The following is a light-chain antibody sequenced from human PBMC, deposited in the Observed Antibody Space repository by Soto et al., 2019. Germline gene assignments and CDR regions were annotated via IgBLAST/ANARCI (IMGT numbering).Light chain of an antibody. V-gene: IGLV2-23*01. J-gene: IGLJ1*01. CDR1: SSDVGSYNL. Sequence: QSALTQPASVSGSPGQSITISCTGTSSDVGSYNLVSWYQHHPGKAPKLMIYEGSKRPSGVSNRFSGSKSGNTASLTISGLQAEDEADYYCCSYAGSITYVFGTGTKVTVL. CDR2: EGS. CDR3: CSYAGSITYV.